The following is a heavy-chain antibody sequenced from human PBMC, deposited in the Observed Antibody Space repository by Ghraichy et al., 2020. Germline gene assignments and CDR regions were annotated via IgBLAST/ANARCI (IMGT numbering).Heavy chain of an antibody. CDR1: GFTFSSYA. CDR3: AKEGYSYGKRGEDFDY. CDR2: ISGSGGST. J-gene: IGHJ4*02. V-gene: IGHV3-23*01. D-gene: IGHD5-18*01. Sequence: GGSLRLSCAASGFTFSSYAMSWVRQAPGKGLEWVSAISGSGGSTYYADSVKGRFTISRDNSKNTLYLQMNSLRAEDTAVYYCAKEGYSYGKRGEDFDYWGQGTLVTVSS.